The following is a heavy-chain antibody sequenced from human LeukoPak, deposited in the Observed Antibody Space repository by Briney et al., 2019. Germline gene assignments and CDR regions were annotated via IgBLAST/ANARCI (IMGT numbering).Heavy chain of an antibody. J-gene: IGHJ4*02. Sequence: ASVKVSCKASGYTFTGYYMHWVRQAPGQGLEWMGWINPNSGGTSYAQKFQGRVTMTRDTSISTAYMELSRLRSDDTAVYYCARLNYDFWSGYYGAIDYWGQGTLVTVSS. V-gene: IGHV1-2*02. D-gene: IGHD3-3*01. CDR1: GYTFTGYY. CDR3: ARLNYDFWSGYYGAIDY. CDR2: INPNSGGT.